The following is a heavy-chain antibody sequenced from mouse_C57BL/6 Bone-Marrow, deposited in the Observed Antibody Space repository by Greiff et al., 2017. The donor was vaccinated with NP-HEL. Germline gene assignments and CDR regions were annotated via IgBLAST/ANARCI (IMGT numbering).Heavy chain of an antibody. CDR1: GYTFTDYY. CDR3: ARRSNYPYWYFDV. CDR2: INPNNGGT. D-gene: IGHD2-5*01. J-gene: IGHJ1*03. V-gene: IGHV1-26*01. Sequence: VQLQQSGPELVKPGASVKISCKASGYTFTDYYMNWVKQSHGKSLEWIGDINPNNGGTSYNQKFKGKATLTVDKSSSTAYMELRSLTSEDSAVYYCARRSNYPYWYFDVWGTGTTVTVSS.